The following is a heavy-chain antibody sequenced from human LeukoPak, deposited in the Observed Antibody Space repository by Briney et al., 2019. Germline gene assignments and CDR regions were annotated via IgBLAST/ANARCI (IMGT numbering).Heavy chain of an antibody. J-gene: IGHJ5*02. CDR3: ARDAYTTTSNWLDP. V-gene: IGHV3-74*01. Sequence: PGGSLRLSCEASGFTLNKNWMHCVRHAPGKGLVWVSRITGDGRDIAYADSVKGRFTVSRDDAKNTLFLQMTRLRVEDTAIYYCARDAYTTTSNWLDPWGQGTLVTVSS. CDR2: ITGDGRDI. CDR1: GFTLNKNW. D-gene: IGHD4-17*01.